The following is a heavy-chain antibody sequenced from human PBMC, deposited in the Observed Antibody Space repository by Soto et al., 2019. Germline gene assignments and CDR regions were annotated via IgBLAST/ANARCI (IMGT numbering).Heavy chain of an antibody. D-gene: IGHD1-1*01. V-gene: IGHV4-39*01. CDR1: GGAVGSNNYY. Sequence: PSETLSLTCTVSGGAVGSNNYYWGWIRQPPGKGLEWIGSVSYTGNTYYNPSLKSRVIISADTSTNQFSLRLRSLTASDTAVYYCASQIPSRWTTTLCYPYYFPNWGQGTLVTVSS. CDR2: VSYTGNT. J-gene: IGHJ4*02. CDR3: ASQIPSRWTTTLCYPYYFPN.